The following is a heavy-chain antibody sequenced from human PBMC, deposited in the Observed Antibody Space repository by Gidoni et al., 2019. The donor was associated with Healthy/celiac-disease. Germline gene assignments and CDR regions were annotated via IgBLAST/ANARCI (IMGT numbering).Heavy chain of an antibody. J-gene: IGHJ5*02. CDR2: IYYSGST. D-gene: IGHD6-6*01. V-gene: IGHV4-39*01. Sequence: QLQLQESGPGLVKPSETLSLTCTVSGGSISSSSYYWGWIRQPPGKGLAWIGSIYYSGSTYYNPSLKSRVTIYVDTSKNQFSLKLSSVTAADTAVYYCARLGKIAARPRWFDPWGQGTLVTVSS. CDR1: GGSISSSSYY. CDR3: ARLGKIAARPRWFDP.